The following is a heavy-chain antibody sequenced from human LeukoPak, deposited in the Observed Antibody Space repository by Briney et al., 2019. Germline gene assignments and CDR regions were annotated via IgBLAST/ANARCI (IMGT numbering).Heavy chain of an antibody. V-gene: IGHV1-69*01. Sequence: ASVKVSCKASGGTFSNYAVSWVRQAPGQGLEWMGGIIPAFEKPNYARKFQDRVTITADESTATAYMELSSLTSEDTAIYFCARLGHCGETNCYSDFYYMDVWGKGTTVIVSS. J-gene: IGHJ6*03. D-gene: IGHD2-21*01. CDR2: IIPAFEKP. CDR1: GGTFSNYA. CDR3: ARLGHCGETNCYSDFYYMDV.